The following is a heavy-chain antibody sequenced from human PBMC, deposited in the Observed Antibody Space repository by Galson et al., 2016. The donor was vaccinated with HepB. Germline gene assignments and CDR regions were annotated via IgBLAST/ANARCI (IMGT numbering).Heavy chain of an antibody. Sequence: SLRLSCAASGLIVRSNFMTWVRQGPGKGLEWVATIYNDGDTFYADSVKGRFSISRHNSNNILYLQMSNVTPDDTAVYYCARGVAARQDYFYGMDVWGKGTTVTVSS. CDR1: GLIVRSNF. D-gene: IGHD6-6*01. CDR3: ARGVAARQDYFYGMDV. J-gene: IGHJ6*04. CDR2: IYNDGDT. V-gene: IGHV3-53*01.